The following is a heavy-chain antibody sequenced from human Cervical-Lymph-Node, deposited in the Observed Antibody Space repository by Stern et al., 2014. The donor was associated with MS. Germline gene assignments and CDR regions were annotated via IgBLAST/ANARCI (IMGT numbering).Heavy chain of an antibody. CDR3: ARHQFGISAAGDAFDI. J-gene: IGHJ3*02. CDR2: IFYTGST. CDR1: GGSINDYF. D-gene: IGHD6-13*01. V-gene: IGHV4-59*08. Sequence: QLQLQESGPGLVKPSETLSLTCTVSGGSINDYFWSWIRQPPGKGLEWIGYIFYTGSTNYTPPPKSRVPISSDTPQKNFSLKMTSMTATDTAVYYCARHQFGISAAGDAFDIWGQGTMVTVSS.